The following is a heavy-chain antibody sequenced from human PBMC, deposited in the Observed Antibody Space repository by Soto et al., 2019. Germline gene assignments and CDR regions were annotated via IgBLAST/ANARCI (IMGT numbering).Heavy chain of an antibody. CDR1: GYIFINYG. D-gene: IGHD6-13*01. CDR3: ARERDGSSWSSAESLQY. V-gene: IGHV1-18*01. CDR2: ISTYNANT. J-gene: IGHJ1*01. Sequence: GVAVRVSCEASGYIFINYGIIWVRQAPGQGLEGMGWISTYNANTYYAQKFQGRATMTTDTSTSTAYMEIRSLRSDDTAVFYCARERDGSSWSSAESLQYWGQGTLVTVSS.